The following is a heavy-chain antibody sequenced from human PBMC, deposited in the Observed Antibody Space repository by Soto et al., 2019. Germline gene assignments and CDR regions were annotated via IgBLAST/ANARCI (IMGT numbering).Heavy chain of an antibody. CDR2: ISYDGSNK. Sequence: QVQLVESGGGVVQPGRSLRLSCAASGFTFSSYAMHWVRQAPGKGLEWVAVISYDGSNKYYADSVKGRFTISRDNSKNTLYLQRNSLRAEDTAVYYWARDGGDYGDYEGYYYGMDVWGQGTTVTVSS. J-gene: IGHJ6*02. CDR1: GFTFSSYA. V-gene: IGHV3-30-3*01. D-gene: IGHD4-17*01. CDR3: ARDGGDYGDYEGYYYGMDV.